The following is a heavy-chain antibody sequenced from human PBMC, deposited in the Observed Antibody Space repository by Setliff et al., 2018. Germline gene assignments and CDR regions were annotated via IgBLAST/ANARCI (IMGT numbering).Heavy chain of an antibody. CDR2: ISAYNGKT. D-gene: IGHD2-8*01. J-gene: IGHJ4*02. Sequence: VASVKVSCKASGYTLSNSILSWVRQAPGQGLEWMGWISAYNGKTYFAQKFQDRITLTTDTSTNTGYLELRGLRSDDTAVYYCLRLVRYCTKIACQATSGDEVWGLGTLVTVPQ. CDR3: LRLVRYCTKIACQATSGDEV. V-gene: IGHV1-18*01. CDR1: GYTLSNSI.